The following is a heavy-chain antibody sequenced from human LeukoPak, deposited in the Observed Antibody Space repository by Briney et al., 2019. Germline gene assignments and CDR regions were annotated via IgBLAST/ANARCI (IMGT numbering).Heavy chain of an antibody. J-gene: IGHJ4*02. CDR2: ISGSGGST. Sequence: GGSLRLSCAASVFTFSSYAMSWVRQAPGKGLEWVSAISGSGGSTYYADSVKGRFTISRDNSKNTLYLQMNSLRAEDTAVYYCAKGDCSSTSCYSGYWGQGTLVTVSS. V-gene: IGHV3-23*01. D-gene: IGHD2-2*02. CDR1: VFTFSSYA. CDR3: AKGDCSSTSCYSGY.